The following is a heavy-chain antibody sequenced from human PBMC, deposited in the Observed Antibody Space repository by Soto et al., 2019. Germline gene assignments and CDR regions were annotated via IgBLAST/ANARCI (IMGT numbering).Heavy chain of an antibody. V-gene: IGHV1-18*01. D-gene: IGHD2-2*01. J-gene: IGHJ3*02. CDR1: GYTFTSYG. CDR3: ARDSGRYCSSTSCYVLGFFYAFDI. Sequence: GASVKVSCKASGYTFTSYGISWGRQAPGQGLEWMGWISAYNGNTNYAQKLQGRVTMTTDTSTSTAYMELRSLRSDDTAVYYCARDSGRYCSSTSCYVLGFFYAFDIWGQGTMVTVSS. CDR2: ISAYNGNT.